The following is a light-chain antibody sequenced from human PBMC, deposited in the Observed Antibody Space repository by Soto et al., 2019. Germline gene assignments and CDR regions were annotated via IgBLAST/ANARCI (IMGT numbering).Light chain of an antibody. J-gene: IGLJ2*01. CDR3: SSYAGRVV. Sequence: QSALTQPASVSGSPGQSITISCTGTSSDVGRYNLVSWYQQHPGKAPKLMIYEGTNRPSGVSNRFAGSKSGNTASLTISGLQAEDEAHYYCSSYAGRVVFGGGTKLTVL. CDR1: SSDVGRYNL. CDR2: EGT. V-gene: IGLV2-23*01.